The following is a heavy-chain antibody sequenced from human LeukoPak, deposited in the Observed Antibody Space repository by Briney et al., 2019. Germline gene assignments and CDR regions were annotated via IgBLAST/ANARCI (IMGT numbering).Heavy chain of an antibody. CDR3: ALDPSGSGSYYNEGFDY. J-gene: IGHJ4*02. V-gene: IGHV1-69*13. Sequence: SVKVSCKASGYTFTSYGISWVRQAPGQGLEWMGGIIPVFGTANYAQKFQGRVTITADESTSTAYMELSSLRSEDTAVYYCALDPSGSGSYYNEGFDYWGQGTLVTVSS. D-gene: IGHD3-10*01. CDR2: IIPVFGTA. CDR1: GYTFTSYG.